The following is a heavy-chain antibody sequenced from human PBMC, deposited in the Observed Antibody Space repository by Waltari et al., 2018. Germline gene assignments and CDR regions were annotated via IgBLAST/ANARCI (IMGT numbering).Heavy chain of an antibody. V-gene: IGHV1-2*06. Sequence: QVPLVQSGAELKKPGASVKVHCKASGYQFNSYEIHWVRQAPGQGLEWMGRIKPNTGATDFAQKFQGRVTLTTDTSITTAYMFLSSLTSDDTAIYFCARDRGGFGELLAYWGQGTLVTVSS. CDR3: ARDRGGFGELLAY. CDR1: GYQFNSYE. J-gene: IGHJ4*02. CDR2: IKPNTGAT. D-gene: IGHD3-10*01.